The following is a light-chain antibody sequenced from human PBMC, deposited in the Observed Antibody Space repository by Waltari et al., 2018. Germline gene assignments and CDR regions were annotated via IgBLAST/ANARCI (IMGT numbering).Light chain of an antibody. CDR3: ATWDDSLGGPV. J-gene: IGLJ2*01. CDR1: SSNIGSNY. V-gene: IGLV1-47*01. Sequence: QSLLTQPPSASGTPGQRVTISCSGSSSNIGSNYVYWYQQFPGTAPKLLIYTDNERPSGVPDRFSGSKSGTSASLAISGLRSEDEADYYCATWDDSLGGPVFGGGTKVTVL. CDR2: TDN.